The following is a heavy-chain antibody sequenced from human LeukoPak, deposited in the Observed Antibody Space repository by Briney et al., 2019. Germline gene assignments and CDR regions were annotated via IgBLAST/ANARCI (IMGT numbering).Heavy chain of an antibody. V-gene: IGHV4-39*01. J-gene: IGHJ4*02. Sequence: PSETLSLTRTVSGGSINSGLYYWGWVGQPPGKRVEWIGNVYYSGSTYYNPSLKSRVTISGDTSRNQFSLKVTSVTAADTSVYYCARYGGGGYFDYWGQGTLVTVSS. CDR2: VYYSGST. CDR3: ARYGGGGYFDY. CDR1: GGSINSGLYY. D-gene: IGHD2-15*01.